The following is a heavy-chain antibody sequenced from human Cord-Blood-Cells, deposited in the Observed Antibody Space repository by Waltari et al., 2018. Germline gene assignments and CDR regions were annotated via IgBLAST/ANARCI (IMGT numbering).Heavy chain of an antibody. V-gene: IGHV3-23*01. D-gene: IGHD6-13*01. J-gene: IGHJ4*02. CDR2: ISGSGGST. Sequence: EVQLLESGGGLVQPGGSLSLSCAASGFTFSSYAMSWVRQAPGKGLEWVSAISGSGGSTYYAASVKGRFTISRDNSKNTLYLQMNSLRAEDTAVYYCANSRAAGIFDYWGQGTLVTVSS. CDR1: GFTFSSYA. CDR3: ANSRAAGIFDY.